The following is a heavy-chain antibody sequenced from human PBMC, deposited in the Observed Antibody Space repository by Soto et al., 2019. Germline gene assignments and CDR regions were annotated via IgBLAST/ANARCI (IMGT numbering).Heavy chain of an antibody. CDR1: GGPISISSYS. CDR3: ARHGGYCSGGSCYSTNWFDP. CDR2: TYYSGST. Sequence: QLQLQESGPGLVKPSETLSLTCPVPGGPISISSYSWGWIRQPPGKGLEWIGSTYYSGSTYYNPSLKSRVTISVDTSKNQFSLKLSSVTAADTAVYYCARHGGYCSGGSCYSTNWFDPWGQGTLVTVSS. J-gene: IGHJ5*02. V-gene: IGHV4-39*01. D-gene: IGHD2-15*01.